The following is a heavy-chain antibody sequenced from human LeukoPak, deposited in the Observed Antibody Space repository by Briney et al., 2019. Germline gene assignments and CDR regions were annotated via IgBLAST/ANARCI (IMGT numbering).Heavy chain of an antibody. Sequence: TSVKVSCKASGFTFTISAVQWVRQARGQRLEWIGWIVVGSGNTNYAQKFQERVTITRDMSTSTAYMELSSLRSGDTAVYYCAAAPTYSSGWRRGWAFDIWGQGTMVTVSS. CDR1: GFTFTISA. V-gene: IGHV1-58*01. CDR3: AAAPTYSSGWRRGWAFDI. J-gene: IGHJ3*02. D-gene: IGHD6-19*01. CDR2: IVVGSGNT.